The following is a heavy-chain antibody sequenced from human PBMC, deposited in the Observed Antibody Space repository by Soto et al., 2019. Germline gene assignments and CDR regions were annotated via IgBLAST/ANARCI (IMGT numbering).Heavy chain of an antibody. Sequence: EVQLLESGGGLVQPGGSLRLSCAASGFTFSSYAMSWVRQAPGKGLEWVSAISGSGGSTYYTDSVKGRFTISRDNSKNTLYLQMNSLRAEDTAVYYCAKELVIHYYGSGLGGGFDYWGQGTLVTVSS. J-gene: IGHJ4*02. CDR1: GFTFSSYA. CDR2: ISGSGGST. CDR3: AKELVIHYYGSGLGGGFDY. D-gene: IGHD3-10*01. V-gene: IGHV3-23*01.